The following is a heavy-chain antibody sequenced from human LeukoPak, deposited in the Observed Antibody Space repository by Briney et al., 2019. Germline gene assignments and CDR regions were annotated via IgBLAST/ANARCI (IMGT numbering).Heavy chain of an antibody. V-gene: IGHV1-2*02. CDR1: GYTFTGYY. J-gene: IGHJ3*01. Sequence: ASVKVSCKASGYTFTGYYMHWVRQAPGQGLEWMGWINPNSGGTNYAQKFQGRVTMTRDTSISTAYMELSRLRSDDTAVYYCARAATPPEMHAADFDVWGQGTMVTVSS. CDR2: INPNSGGT. CDR3: ARAATPPEMHAADFDV. D-gene: IGHD1-26*01.